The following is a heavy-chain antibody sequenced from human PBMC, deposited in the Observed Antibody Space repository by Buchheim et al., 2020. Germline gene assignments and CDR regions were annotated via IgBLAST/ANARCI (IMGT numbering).Heavy chain of an antibody. CDR1: GFAFDKVW. V-gene: IGHV3-15*07. D-gene: IGHD1/OR15-1a*01. J-gene: IGHJ4*02. CDR3: ATGFEQYFAY. Sequence: EVQMVESGGGFVEPGGSLRLSCAAAGFAFDKVWMHWVRQAPGKGLECVGRVKTRAEGETTDYAAPVTGSLTISRDDSRNTLYLQMNSLKTEDSAVYYCATGFEQYFAYWGQGTL. CDR2: VKTRAEGETT.